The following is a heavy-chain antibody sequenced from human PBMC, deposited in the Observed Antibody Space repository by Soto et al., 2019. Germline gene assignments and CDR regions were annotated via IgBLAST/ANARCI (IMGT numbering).Heavy chain of an antibody. V-gene: IGHV4-30-4*01. J-gene: IGHJ3*02. CDR2: IYYSGST. CDR3: AREVGGVTHASDI. D-gene: IGHD3-10*01. Sequence: QVQLQESGPGLVKPSQTLSLTCTVSGGSISSGDYYWSWIRQPPGKGLEWIGYIYYSGSTYYNPSLKSRATISVDTSKNQFSLKLSSVTAADTAVYYCAREVGGVTHASDIWGQGTMVTVSS. CDR1: GGSISSGDYY.